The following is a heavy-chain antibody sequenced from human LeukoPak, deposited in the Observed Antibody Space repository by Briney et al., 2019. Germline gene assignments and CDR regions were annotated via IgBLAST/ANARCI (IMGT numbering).Heavy chain of an antibody. CDR3: ARDRGVVRGVISWFDP. J-gene: IGHJ5*02. Sequence: GGSLRLSCAASGFTFSSYWMSWVRQAPGKGLEWVANIKQDGSEKYYVDSVKGRFTISRDNAKNSLYLQMNSLRAEDTAVYYCARDRGVVRGVISWFDPWGQGTLVTVSS. V-gene: IGHV3-7*03. CDR1: GFTFSSYW. D-gene: IGHD3-10*01. CDR2: IKQDGSEK.